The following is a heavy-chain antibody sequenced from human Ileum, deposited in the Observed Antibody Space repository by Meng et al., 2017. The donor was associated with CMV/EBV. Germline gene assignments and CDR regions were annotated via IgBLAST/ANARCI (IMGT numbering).Heavy chain of an antibody. J-gene: IGHJ4*02. CDR1: GYTFTAYT. CDR2: ITAGNGNT. CDR3: AREVSVAGAGNIDS. V-gene: IGHV1-3*01. Sequence: QVQLVQSGAEVKKPGASVTVSWKASGYTFTAYTIHWVRQAPGQILEWMGWITAGNGNTKYSQNFQGRVTITRDTSASTAYLEVSSLRSEDTAVYYCAREVSVAGAGNIDSWGQGTLVTVSS. D-gene: IGHD6-13*01.